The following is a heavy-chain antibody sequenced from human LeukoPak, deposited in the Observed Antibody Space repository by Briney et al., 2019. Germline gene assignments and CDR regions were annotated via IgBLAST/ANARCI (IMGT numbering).Heavy chain of an antibody. J-gene: IGHJ4*02. CDR3: ARGSSEWLVRMDY. V-gene: IGHV1-2*02. Sequence: ASVKVSYKASGYTFTVYYMHWVRQAPGQGLEWVGWINPNSGCTNYAQKFQGRVTMTRDTSISTAYMELSRLRSDDTAVYYCARGSSEWLVRMDYWGQGTLVTVSS. D-gene: IGHD6-19*01. CDR1: GYTFTVYY. CDR2: INPNSGCT.